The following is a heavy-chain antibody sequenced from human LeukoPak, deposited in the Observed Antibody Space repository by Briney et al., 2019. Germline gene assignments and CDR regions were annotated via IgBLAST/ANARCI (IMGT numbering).Heavy chain of an antibody. V-gene: IGHV4-34*01. CDR1: GGSFSGYY. CDR2: INHSGST. Sequence: PSETLSLTCAVYGGSFSGYYWSWIRQPPGKGLEWIGEINHSGSTNYNPSLKSRVTISVDTSKNQFSLKLSSVTAADTAVYYCVRGGSSGWYFYYWGQGTLVTVSS. D-gene: IGHD6-19*01. CDR3: VRGGSSGWYFYY. J-gene: IGHJ4*02.